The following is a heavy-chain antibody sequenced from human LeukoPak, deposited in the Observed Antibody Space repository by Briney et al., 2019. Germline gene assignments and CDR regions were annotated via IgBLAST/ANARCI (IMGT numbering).Heavy chain of an antibody. CDR2: ISSSSSYI. J-gene: IGHJ4*02. V-gene: IGHV3-21*01. D-gene: IGHD3-10*01. Sequence: PGGSLRLSCAASVFTFSSYSMNWVPQAPGKGLEWVSSISSSSSYIYYADSVKGRFTISRDNAKNSLYLQMNSLRAEDTAVYYCARDGITMVRGVNDYWGQGTLVTVSS. CDR1: VFTFSSYS. CDR3: ARDGITMVRGVNDY.